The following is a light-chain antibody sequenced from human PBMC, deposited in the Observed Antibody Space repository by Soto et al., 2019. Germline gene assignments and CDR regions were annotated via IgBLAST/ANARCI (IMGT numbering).Light chain of an antibody. CDR2: EGS. CDR3: CSYTSSRTYV. V-gene: IGLV2-23*01. CDR1: SSDVGRYKF. J-gene: IGLJ1*01. Sequence: QSALTQPASVFGSPGQSITISCTGTSSDVGRYKFVSWYQQHPGKAPKVMIYEGSKRPSGASNRFSGSKSGNTASLTISGLQAEDEADYYCCSYTSSRTYVFGTGTKVTVL.